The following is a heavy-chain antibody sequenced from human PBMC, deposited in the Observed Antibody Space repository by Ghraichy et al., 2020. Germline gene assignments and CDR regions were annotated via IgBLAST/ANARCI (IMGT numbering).Heavy chain of an antibody. CDR1: GFTFSSYA. D-gene: IGHD6-13*01. V-gene: IGHV3-23*01. Sequence: GALRLSCEASGFTFSSYAMSWVRQTPGKGLEWVSGISGSGDSTYYADSVKGRFTISRDNSKNTLYLQMNSLRAEDTAVYYCAKGIAAGTTTISYFYNGLDVWGHGPTVTVSS. CDR2: ISGSGDST. J-gene: IGHJ6*02. CDR3: AKGIAAGTTTISYFYNGLDV.